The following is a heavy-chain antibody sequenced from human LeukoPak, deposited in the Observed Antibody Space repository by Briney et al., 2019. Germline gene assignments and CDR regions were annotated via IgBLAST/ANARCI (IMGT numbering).Heavy chain of an antibody. J-gene: IGHJ4*02. CDR2: TYYRTKRYN. CDR3: ARLRESFTMMENFDY. Sequence: SQTLSLTCPLSGDSVSSNSVAWNWTRHSPSRGLEWLGRTYYRTKRYNDYAVSGKSRITINPDASKNQFSLHLNSVTPEDTAVYYCARLRESFTMMENFDYWGQGTLVTVSS. CDR1: GDSVSSNSVA. D-gene: IGHD3-22*01. V-gene: IGHV6-1*01.